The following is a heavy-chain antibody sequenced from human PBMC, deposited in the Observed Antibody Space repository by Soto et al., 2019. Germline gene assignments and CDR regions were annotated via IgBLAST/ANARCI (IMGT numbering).Heavy chain of an antibody. CDR2: ISHEGGTQ. Sequence: GGSLTLSSAASGFTFCDYGIDWIRQAPGKGLEWVAVISHEGGTQYYADSVRGRFTVSRDNSKNILYLQMDSLRPEDTAVYFCAKEGSPKVSRWDDYRGEGNSVTAS. J-gene: IGHJ4*02. CDR3: AKEGSPKVSRWDDY. V-gene: IGHV3-30*18. D-gene: IGHD1-26*01. CDR1: GFTFCDYG.